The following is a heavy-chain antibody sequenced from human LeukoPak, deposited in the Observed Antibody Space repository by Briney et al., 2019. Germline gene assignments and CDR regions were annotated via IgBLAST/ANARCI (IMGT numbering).Heavy chain of an antibody. Sequence: SETLSLTCTVSGDSITSAYYFWSWIRQPPGEDLEWIGYMPYTGGASYNPSLRGRATISLDTSKNEFSLRLSSVTAPDTAIYYCAREVNVPAGSDGFDIWGQGTMVTVSP. CDR2: MPYTGGA. CDR3: AREVNVPAGSDGFDI. J-gene: IGHJ3*02. D-gene: IGHD2-2*01. V-gene: IGHV4-30-4*01. CDR1: GDSITSAYYF.